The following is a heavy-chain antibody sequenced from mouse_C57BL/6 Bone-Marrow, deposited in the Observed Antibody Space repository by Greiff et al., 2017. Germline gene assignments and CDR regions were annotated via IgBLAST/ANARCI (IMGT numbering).Heavy chain of an antibody. J-gene: IGHJ1*03. CDR2: IYPGSGST. V-gene: IGHV1-55*01. CDR3: ARWEYDYDWYFDV. D-gene: IGHD2-4*01. CDR1: GYTFTSYW. Sequence: QVQLQQPGAELVKPGASVKMSCKASGYTFTSYWITWVKQRPGQGLEWIGDIYPGSGSTNYNEKYKSKATLTVDTSSSTAYMQLSSLTSEDSAVYYCARWEYDYDWYFDVWGTGTTVTVSS.